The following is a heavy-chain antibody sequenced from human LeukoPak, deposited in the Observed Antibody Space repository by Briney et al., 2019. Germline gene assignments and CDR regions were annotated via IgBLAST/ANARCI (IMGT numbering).Heavy chain of an antibody. Sequence: GGSLRLSCAASGFTFSSYAMHWVRQAPGKGLEWVAVISYDGSNKYYADSVKGRFTISRDNSKNTLYLQMNSLRAEDTAVYYCARGVDSSGPFDYWGQGTLVTVSS. CDR1: GFTFSSYA. J-gene: IGHJ4*02. CDR3: ARGVDSSGPFDY. V-gene: IGHV3-30-3*01. D-gene: IGHD3-22*01. CDR2: ISYDGSNK.